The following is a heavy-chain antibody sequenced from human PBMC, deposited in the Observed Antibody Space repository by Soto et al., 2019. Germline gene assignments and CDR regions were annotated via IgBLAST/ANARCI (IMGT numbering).Heavy chain of an antibody. CDR3: ARAGIVGARGYFDL. Sequence: QVQLQESGPGLVKPSETLSLTCTVSGGSISSYYWSWIRQPPGKGLEWIGYIYYSGSTNYNPSLKRRVTISVAPSKNQFSLKLSSVTAADTAVYYCARAGIVGARGYFDLWGRGTLVTVSS. D-gene: IGHD1-26*01. J-gene: IGHJ2*01. CDR2: IYYSGST. V-gene: IGHV4-59*01. CDR1: GGSISSYY.